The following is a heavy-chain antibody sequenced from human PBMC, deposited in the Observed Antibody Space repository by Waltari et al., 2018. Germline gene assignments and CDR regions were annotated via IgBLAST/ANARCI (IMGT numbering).Heavy chain of an antibody. J-gene: IGHJ3*02. CDR3: ARGGYYYDSSGYYSNAFDI. CDR2: IIPILGIA. V-gene: IGHV1-69*04. Sequence: QVQLVQSGAEVKKPGSSVKVSCKASGGTFSSYAISWVRQAPGQGLEWMGGIIPILGIANYAQKFQGRVTITADESTSTAYMELSSLRSEDTAVYYCARGGYYYDSSGYYSNAFDIWGQGTMVTVSS. CDR1: GGTFSSYA. D-gene: IGHD3-22*01.